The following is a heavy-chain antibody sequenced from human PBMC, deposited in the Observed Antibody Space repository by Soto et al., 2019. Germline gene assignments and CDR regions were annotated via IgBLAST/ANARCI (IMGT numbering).Heavy chain of an antibody. V-gene: IGHV1-2*02. Sequence: WASVKVSCKASGYTFTAYYMHWVRQAPGQGLEWMGWINPNSRDTNYAQKFQGRVTMTRDTSSSTAYMEVSRLRSDDTALYYCARGTTTAAGPCIDFWGQGTLVTVSS. D-gene: IGHD6-13*01. CDR3: ARGTTTAAGPCIDF. CDR1: GYTFTAYY. CDR2: INPNSRDT. J-gene: IGHJ4*02.